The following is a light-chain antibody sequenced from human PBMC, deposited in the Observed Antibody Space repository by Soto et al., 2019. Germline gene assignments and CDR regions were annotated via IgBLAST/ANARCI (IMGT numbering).Light chain of an antibody. J-gene: IGKJ4*01. CDR3: QQRGNWPPKVT. CDR1: QSVSSY. V-gene: IGKV3-11*01. Sequence: EIVLTQSPAKLFLSPGERATLSCRASQSVSSYLAWYQQKPGQAPRLLIYDASNRATGIPARFSGSGSGTDFTLTISSLEPEDLAVYYCQQRGNWPPKVTFGGGTKVEIK. CDR2: DAS.